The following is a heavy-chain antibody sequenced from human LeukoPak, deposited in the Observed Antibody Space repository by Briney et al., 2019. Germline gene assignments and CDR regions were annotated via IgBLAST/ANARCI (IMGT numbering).Heavy chain of an antibody. V-gene: IGHV3-30*04. Sequence: PGGSLRLSCAASGFTFSSYAMHWVRQAPGRGLEWVAVISYDGSNKYYADSVKGRFTISRENSKDTLYLQMNSLRAEDTAVYYCARNGDVAAMFWYFDYWGQGTLVTVSS. CDR2: ISYDGSNK. D-gene: IGHD3-10*02. CDR3: ARNGDVAAMFWYFDY. J-gene: IGHJ4*02. CDR1: GFTFSSYA.